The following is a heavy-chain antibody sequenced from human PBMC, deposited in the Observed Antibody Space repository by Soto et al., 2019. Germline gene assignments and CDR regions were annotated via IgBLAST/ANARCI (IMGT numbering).Heavy chain of an antibody. V-gene: IGHV1-2*04. D-gene: IGHD2-2*01. CDR1: GYTFTSYA. Sequence: ASVKVSCKASGYTFTSYAMHWVRQAPGQGLEWMGWINPNSGGTNYAQKFQGWVTMTRDTSISTAYMELSRLRSDDTAVHYCARGWGIVLVPASMGPGYYYGMDVWGQGTTVTVSS. CDR3: ARGWGIVLVPASMGPGYYYGMDV. CDR2: INPNSGGT. J-gene: IGHJ6*02.